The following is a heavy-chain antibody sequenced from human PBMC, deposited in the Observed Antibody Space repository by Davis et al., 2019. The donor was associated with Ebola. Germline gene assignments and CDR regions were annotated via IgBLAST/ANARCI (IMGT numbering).Heavy chain of an antibody. Sequence: GESLKISCAASGFTFSSYWMHWVRQAPGKGLVWVSRITSDGSTTSYADSVEGRFTVSRDNAKNTLYVQMNSLRAEDTGIYYCGRVIFFPGIGMDIWGQGTTVTVSS. CDR3: GRVIFFPGIGMDI. V-gene: IGHV3-74*01. D-gene: IGHD1-14*01. J-gene: IGHJ6*02. CDR2: ITSDGSTT. CDR1: GFTFSSYW.